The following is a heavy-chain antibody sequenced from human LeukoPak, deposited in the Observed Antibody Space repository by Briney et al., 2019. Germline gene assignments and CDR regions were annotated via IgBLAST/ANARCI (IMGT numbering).Heavy chain of an antibody. J-gene: IGHJ6*03. V-gene: IGHV4-38-2*01. CDR3: ARQHDSYYYYYIDV. Sequence: SQTLSLTCAVPGYSISNGYYWLWIRQPPPPALQCIGSLYHSDSAYYNTSLRSRVSMSVDTSKNQFSLTLSFVTAADTAVYYCARQHDSYYYYYIDVWGSGTTVTVSS. CDR1: GYSISNGYY. CDR2: LYHSDSA.